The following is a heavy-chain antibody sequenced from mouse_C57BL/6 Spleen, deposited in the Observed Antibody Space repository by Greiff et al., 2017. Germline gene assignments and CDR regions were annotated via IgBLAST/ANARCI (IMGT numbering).Heavy chain of an antibody. Sequence: EVKLMESGGGLVQPKGSLKLSCASSGFSFNTYAMNWVRQAPGKGLEWVARIRSKSNNYATSYAYSVKDRFTISSDDSESMLYLQMNNLKTEDAAMYYCVRHPNDFDWYIDVWGTGTTVTVSS. CDR2: IRSKSNNYAT. V-gene: IGHV10-1*01. CDR1: GFSFNTYA. D-gene: IGHD2-4*01. J-gene: IGHJ1*03. CDR3: VRHPNDFDWYIDV.